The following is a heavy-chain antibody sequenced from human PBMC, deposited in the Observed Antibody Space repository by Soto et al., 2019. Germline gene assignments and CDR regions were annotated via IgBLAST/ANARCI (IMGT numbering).Heavy chain of an antibody. V-gene: IGHV3-23*01. CDR3: AKDCSSTSCNAGSYFDY. CDR2: ISGSGGST. J-gene: IGHJ4*02. D-gene: IGHD2-2*01. CDR1: GFTFSSYA. Sequence: GGSLRLSCAASGFTFSSYAMSWVRQAPGKGLEWVSAISGSGGSTYYADSVKGRFTISRDNSKNTVYLQMNSLRAEDTAVYYCAKDCSSTSCNAGSYFDYWGQGTLVTVSS.